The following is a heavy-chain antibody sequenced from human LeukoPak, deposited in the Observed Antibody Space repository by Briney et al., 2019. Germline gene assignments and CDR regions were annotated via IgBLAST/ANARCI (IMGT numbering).Heavy chain of an antibody. Sequence: GGSLRLSCAASGFTLSSYSMHWVRQAPGKGLEFVSAISRNGRNTYYANSVKGRFTISRDISKNTLYLQMNSLRAEDTAIYHCAKFAQRYCSGGSCHPFDYWGQGTLVTVSS. CDR3: AKFAQRYCSGGSCHPFDY. V-gene: IGHV3-64*01. CDR2: ISRNGRNT. J-gene: IGHJ4*02. D-gene: IGHD2-15*01. CDR1: GFTLSSYS.